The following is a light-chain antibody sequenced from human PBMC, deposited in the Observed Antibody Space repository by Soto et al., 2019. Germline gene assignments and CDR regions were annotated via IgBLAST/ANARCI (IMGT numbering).Light chain of an antibody. Sequence: EIVMAQSPVTLSVCPGERATRSGRASQSVTNSYLAWYQQKPGQAPRLLIFGASTRAAGIPARFSGSGSGTEFTLTISSLQSEDFAVYYCQQYSNWPLTFGGGTKVDI. V-gene: IGKV3-15*01. CDR3: QQYSNWPLT. CDR1: QSVTNSY. J-gene: IGKJ4*01. CDR2: GAS.